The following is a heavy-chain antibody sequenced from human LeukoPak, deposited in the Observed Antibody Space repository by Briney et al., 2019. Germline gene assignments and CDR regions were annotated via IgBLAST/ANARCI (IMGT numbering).Heavy chain of an antibody. CDR1: GGTFSSYA. Sequence: GASVKVSCKASGGTFSSYAISWVRQAPGQGLEWMGGIIPIFGTANYAQKFQGRVTITADESTSTAYMELSSLRSEDTAVYYCASEGTMVRGVPKTYDYWGQGTLVTVSS. CDR2: IIPIFGTA. CDR3: ASEGTMVRGVPKTYDY. J-gene: IGHJ4*02. D-gene: IGHD3-10*01. V-gene: IGHV1-69*01.